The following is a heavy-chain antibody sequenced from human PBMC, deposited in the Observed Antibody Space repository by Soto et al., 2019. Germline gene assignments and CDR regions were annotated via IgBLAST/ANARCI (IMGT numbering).Heavy chain of an antibody. J-gene: IGHJ4*02. Sequence: SEALSLTCAVEGESGSGYYRSGIRQRRGKGREWIGEINHSGSTNDNPSRKRRVTRSVDRSKNQFSLKLSSVTAADTAVYYCASGPPPRGTMPPYSFDSWGQGTLVTVSS. V-gene: IGHV4-34*01. CDR2: INHSGST. CDR1: GESGSGYY. CDR3: ASGPPPRGTMPPYSFDS. D-gene: IGHD2-2*01.